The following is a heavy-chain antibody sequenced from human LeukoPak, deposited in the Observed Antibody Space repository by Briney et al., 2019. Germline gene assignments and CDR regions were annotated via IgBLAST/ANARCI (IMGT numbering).Heavy chain of an antibody. D-gene: IGHD6-19*01. V-gene: IGHV4-38-2*02. CDR3: ARDWGITVAVYKDY. CDR1: GYSISSGHY. CDR2: MYHRGTT. Sequence: SETLSLTCTVSGYSISSGHYWGWIRQPPGKGLGWIGSMYHRGTTYYNPSLKSRVTISVDLSKNQFSLKLSSVTAADTAVYYCARDWGITVAVYKDYWGQGTLVTVSS. J-gene: IGHJ4*02.